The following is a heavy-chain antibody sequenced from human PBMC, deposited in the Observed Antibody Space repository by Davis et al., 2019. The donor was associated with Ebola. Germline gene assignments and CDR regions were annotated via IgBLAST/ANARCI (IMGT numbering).Heavy chain of an antibody. Sequence: GGSLRLSCAASGFPFSSYAMSWVRQAPGKGLEWVSAISGSGGSTYYADSVKGRFTISRDNSKNTLYLQMNSLRAEDTAVYYCAKEGDYYGSGSYGDYWGQGTLVTVSS. D-gene: IGHD3-10*01. CDR3: AKEGDYYGSGSYGDY. CDR2: ISGSGGST. V-gene: IGHV3-23*01. J-gene: IGHJ4*02. CDR1: GFPFSSYA.